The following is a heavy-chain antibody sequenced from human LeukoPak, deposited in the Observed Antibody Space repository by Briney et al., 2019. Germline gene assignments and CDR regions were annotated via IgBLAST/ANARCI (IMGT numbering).Heavy chain of an antibody. CDR2: IKQDGSEK. CDR3: ARLRDGSGSPADV. J-gene: IGHJ6*04. V-gene: IGHV3-7*01. D-gene: IGHD3-10*01. CDR1: GFTFSSYW. Sequence: GGSLRLSCAASGFTFSSYWMSWVRQAPGKGLEWVANIKQDGSEKYYVDSVKGRFTISRDNAKNSLYLQMNSLRAEDTAVYYCARLRDGSGSPADVWGKGTTVTVSS.